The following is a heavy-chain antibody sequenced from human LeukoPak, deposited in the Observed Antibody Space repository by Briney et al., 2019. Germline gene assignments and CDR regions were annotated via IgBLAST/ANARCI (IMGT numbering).Heavy chain of an antibody. CDR3: ARDGDSSGYYPYYFDY. CDR2: IYYSGST. CDR1: GGSISGYY. Sequence: PSETLSLTCSVSGGSISGYYWSWIRQPPGKGLEWIGYIYYSGSTNYNPSLKSRVTISVDTSKNQFSLKLSSVTAADTAVYYCARDGDSSGYYPYYFDYWGQGTLVTVSS. J-gene: IGHJ4*02. D-gene: IGHD3-22*01. V-gene: IGHV4-59*01.